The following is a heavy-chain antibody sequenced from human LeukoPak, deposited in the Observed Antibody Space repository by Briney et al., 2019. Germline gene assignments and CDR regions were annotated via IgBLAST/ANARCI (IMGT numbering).Heavy chain of an antibody. J-gene: IGHJ4*02. V-gene: IGHV1-69*13. CDR3: ARPTIAPGRGDCSGGSCFYYFDY. CDR2: IIPIFGTA. D-gene: IGHD2-15*01. CDR1: GGTFSSYA. Sequence: SVKVSCKASGGTFSSYAISWVRQAPGQGLEWMGGIIPIFGTANYAQKFQGRVTITADESTSTAYMELSSLRSEDTAVYYCARPTIAPGRGDCSGGSCFYYFDYWGQGTLVTVSS.